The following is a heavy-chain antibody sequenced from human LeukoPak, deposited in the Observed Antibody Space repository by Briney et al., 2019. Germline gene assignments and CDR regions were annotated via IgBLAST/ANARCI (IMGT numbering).Heavy chain of an antibody. CDR3: ATLIVVVVAATGDWFDP. CDR1: GFTFSSYE. V-gene: IGHV3-48*03. Sequence: PGGSLRLSCAASGFTFSSYEMNWVRQAPGKGLEWVSYISSSGSTIYYADSVKGRFTISRDNAKNSLYLQMNSLRAEDTAVYYCATLIVVVVAATGDWFDPWGQGTLVTVSS. J-gene: IGHJ5*02. CDR2: ISSSGSTI. D-gene: IGHD2-15*01.